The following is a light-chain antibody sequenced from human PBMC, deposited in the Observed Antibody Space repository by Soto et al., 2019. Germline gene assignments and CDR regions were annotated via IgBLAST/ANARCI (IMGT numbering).Light chain of an antibody. CDR1: SSNIGSNY. Sequence: QSVLTQPPSASGTPGQRVTISCSGSSSNIGSNYVYWYQQLPGTAPKLLIYRNNQRPSGVPDRFSGSNSGTSASLAISGLRSEDDADYYCAAWDDSLRAPVFGAGTQLTVL. J-gene: IGLJ7*01. CDR2: RNN. V-gene: IGLV1-47*01. CDR3: AAWDDSLRAPV.